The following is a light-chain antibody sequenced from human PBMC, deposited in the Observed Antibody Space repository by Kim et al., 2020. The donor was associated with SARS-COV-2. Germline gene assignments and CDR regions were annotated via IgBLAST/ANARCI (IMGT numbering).Light chain of an antibody. CDR1: QSIDSY. J-gene: IGKJ1*01. Sequence: AFVGDRVTITCRASQSIDSYLNWYQQKPGKAPKVLIYAASSLQTGVPSRFSGSGSGTDFTLTISSLQPEDFATCYCQQSYSIPWTFGQGTKVDIK. V-gene: IGKV1-39*01. CDR3: QQSYSIPWT. CDR2: AAS.